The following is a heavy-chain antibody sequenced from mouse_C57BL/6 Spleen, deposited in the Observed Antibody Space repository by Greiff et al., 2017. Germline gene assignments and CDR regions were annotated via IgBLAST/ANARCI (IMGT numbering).Heavy chain of an antibody. D-gene: IGHD4-1*01. J-gene: IGHJ4*01. Sequence: DVKLVESGGDLVKPGGSLKLSCAASGFTFSSYGMSWVRQTPDKRLEWVATISSGGSYTYYPDSVKGRFTISRDNAKNTLYLQMSSLKSEDTAMYYCARHVTGSMYYWGQGTSVTVSS. CDR1: GFTFSSYG. V-gene: IGHV5-6*02. CDR2: ISSGGSYT. CDR3: ARHVTGSMYY.